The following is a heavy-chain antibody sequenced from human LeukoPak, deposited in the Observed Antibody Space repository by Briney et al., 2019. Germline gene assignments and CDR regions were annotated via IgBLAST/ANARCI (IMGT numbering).Heavy chain of an antibody. CDR3: AREIPIPTLGYCSSTSCYRFDY. Sequence: SETLSLTCTVSGGSFSSYYWSWIRQPPGKGLEWIGYIYYSGSTNYNPSLKSRVTISVDTSKNQFSLKLSSVTAADTAVYYCAREIPIPTLGYCSSTSCYRFDYWGQGTLVTVSS. J-gene: IGHJ4*02. D-gene: IGHD2-2*01. CDR1: GGSFSSYY. V-gene: IGHV4-59*01. CDR2: IYYSGST.